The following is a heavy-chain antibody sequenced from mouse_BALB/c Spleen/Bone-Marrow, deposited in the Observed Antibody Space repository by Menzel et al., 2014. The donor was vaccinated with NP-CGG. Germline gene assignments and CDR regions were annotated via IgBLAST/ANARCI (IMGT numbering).Heavy chain of an antibody. J-gene: IGHJ3*01. V-gene: IGHV6-6*02. Sequence: DVMLVESGRGLVQPGRSMKLSCVASGFTFSNYWMNWVRQSPEKGLEWVAEIRLKSNNYATHYAESVRGRFTISRDDSKSSVYLQMNNLRAEDTGIYYCTTGFAYWGQGTLVTVSA. CDR2: IRLKSNNYAT. CDR3: TTGFAY. CDR1: GFTFSNYW.